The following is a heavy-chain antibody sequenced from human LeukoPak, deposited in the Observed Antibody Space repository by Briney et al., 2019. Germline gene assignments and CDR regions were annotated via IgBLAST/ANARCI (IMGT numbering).Heavy chain of an antibody. CDR1: GFTFRTYA. Sequence: PGGSLRLSCATSGFTFRTYAMSWVRQAPGKGLEWVSTISGSGSSTFYADSAKGRFTISRDNSKATLYLRKSSLRVEDTAIYYCAKPNSGWYNFDYWGQGTLVTVSS. J-gene: IGHJ4*02. D-gene: IGHD6-19*01. V-gene: IGHV3-23*01. CDR2: ISGSGSST. CDR3: AKPNSGWYNFDY.